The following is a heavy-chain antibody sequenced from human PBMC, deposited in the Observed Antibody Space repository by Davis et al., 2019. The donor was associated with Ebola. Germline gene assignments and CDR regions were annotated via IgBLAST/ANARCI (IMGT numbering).Heavy chain of an antibody. CDR3: ARGLGGRKWYFDL. CDR2: ISSSSSTI. J-gene: IGHJ2*01. V-gene: IGHV3-48*01. Sequence: GESLKISCAASGFTFSSYSMNWVPQAPGKGLEWVSYISSSSSTIYYADSVKARFTISRDNAKNSLYLQMNSLRAEDTAVYYCARGLGGRKWYFDLWGRGTLVTVSS. D-gene: IGHD3-16*01. CDR1: GFTFSSYS.